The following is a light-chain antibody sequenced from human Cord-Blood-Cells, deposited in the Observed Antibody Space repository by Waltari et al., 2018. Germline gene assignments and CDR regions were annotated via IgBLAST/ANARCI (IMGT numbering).Light chain of an antibody. J-gene: IGKJ4*01. CDR1: QRVSSN. Sequence: EIVMTQSPATLSVSPEERATLSCRASQRVSSNLAWYQQKPGQAPRLLIYGASTRATGIPARFSGSGSGTAFTLTISSLQSEDFAVYYCQQYNNWPLTFGGGTKVEIK. CDR3: QQYNNWPLT. V-gene: IGKV3-15*01. CDR2: GAS.